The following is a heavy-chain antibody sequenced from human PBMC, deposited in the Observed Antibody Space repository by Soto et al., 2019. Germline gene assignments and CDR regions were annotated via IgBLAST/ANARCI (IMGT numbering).Heavy chain of an antibody. CDR3: ARGGYCSGGSCYDAFDI. D-gene: IGHD2-15*01. V-gene: IGHV1-8*01. Sequence: ASVKVSCKASGYTFTSYDINWVRQATGQGLEWMGWMNPNSGNTGYAQKFQGRVTMTRNTSISTAYMELSSLRSEDTAVYYWARGGYCSGGSCYDAFDIWGQGTMVTVSS. CDR1: GYTFTSYD. CDR2: MNPNSGNT. J-gene: IGHJ3*02.